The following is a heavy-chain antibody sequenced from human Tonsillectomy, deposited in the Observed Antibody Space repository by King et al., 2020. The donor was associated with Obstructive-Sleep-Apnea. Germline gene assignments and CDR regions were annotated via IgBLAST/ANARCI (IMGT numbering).Heavy chain of an antibody. D-gene: IGHD3-22*01. Sequence: VQLVESGGGLVKPGGSLRLSCAASGFTFSSYVMTWVRQAPGQGLEWVSSISSSSTYIYYADSVKGRFTISRDNAKNSLYLQMNSLRAEDTAVYYCARDYYDSSAYFGYWGQGTLVTVSS. CDR2: ISSSSTYI. CDR1: GFTFSSYV. CDR3: ARDYYDSSAYFGY. J-gene: IGHJ1*01. V-gene: IGHV3-21*01.